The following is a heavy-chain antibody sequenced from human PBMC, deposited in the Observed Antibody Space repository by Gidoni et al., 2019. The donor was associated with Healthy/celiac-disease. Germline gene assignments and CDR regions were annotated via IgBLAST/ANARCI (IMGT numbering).Heavy chain of an antibody. V-gene: IGHV3-23*01. D-gene: IGHD5-18*01. CDR1: GFSFSSDA. Sequence: EVQLLESGGGLVQPGGSLRLSCAASGFSFSSDAMSWVRHAPGKGLEWVSAISGSGGSTYYAESVKGRFTISRDNSKNTLYLQMNSLRAEDTAVYYCALSLGVDTFYAAFDIWGQGTMVTVSS. CDR3: ALSLGVDTFYAAFDI. CDR2: ISGSGGST. J-gene: IGHJ3*02.